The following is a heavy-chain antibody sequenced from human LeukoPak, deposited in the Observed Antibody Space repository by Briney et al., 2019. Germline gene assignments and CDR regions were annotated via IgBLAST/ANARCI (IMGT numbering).Heavy chain of an antibody. CDR2: MNPNSGNT. CDR3: ARGGPVDYGDYGGYYYGMDV. Sequence: ASVKVSCKASRYTFTSYDINWVRQATGQGLEWMGWMNPNSGNTGYAQKFQGRVTMTRNTSISTAYMELSSLRSEDTAVYYCARGGPVDYGDYGGYYYGMDVWGQGTTVTVSS. J-gene: IGHJ6*02. CDR1: RYTFTSYD. D-gene: IGHD4-17*01. V-gene: IGHV1-8*01.